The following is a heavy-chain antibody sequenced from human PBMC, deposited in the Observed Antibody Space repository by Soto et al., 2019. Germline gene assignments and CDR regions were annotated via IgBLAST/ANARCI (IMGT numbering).Heavy chain of an antibody. D-gene: IGHD2-2*02. CDR3: ERVKGVVPAAIRVDGMDV. J-gene: IGHJ6*02. Sequence: GSLKLSCAASGXTFSSYSMNWVRQAPGKGLEWVSSISSSSSYIYYADSVKCRFTVSRDNAKNSLYLQMNSLRAEHTAVYYCERVKGVVPAAIRVDGMDVWGQGTTVTVSS. CDR2: ISSSSSYI. CDR1: GXTFSSYS. V-gene: IGHV3-21*01.